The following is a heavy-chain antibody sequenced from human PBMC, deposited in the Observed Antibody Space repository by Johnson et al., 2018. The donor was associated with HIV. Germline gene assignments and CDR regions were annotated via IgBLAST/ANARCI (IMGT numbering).Heavy chain of an antibody. J-gene: IGHJ3*02. V-gene: IGHV3-66*02. CDR2: ISCGGRT. D-gene: IGHD4-17*01. CDR1: GFSVSTSY. Sequence: VLLVESGGALVQPGGSLRLSCAASGFSVSTSYMTWVRQAPGKGLAWVSSISCGGRTYYADPVKGRVSISRDTSKNTLYLQMNSLRAEDTAVYYCARGLIDYGDSQAFDIWGQGTMVTVSS. CDR3: ARGLIDYGDSQAFDI.